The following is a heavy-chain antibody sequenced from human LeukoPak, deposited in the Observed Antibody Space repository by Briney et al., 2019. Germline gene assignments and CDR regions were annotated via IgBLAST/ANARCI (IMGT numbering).Heavy chain of an antibody. Sequence: GASVKLSCKASGGTFSSYAISWVRQAPGQGLEWMGRIIPILGIANYAQKFQGRVTITADKSTSTAYMELSSLRSEDTAVYYCARECSSGIIWGQGTMVTVSS. D-gene: IGHD6-19*01. CDR1: GGTFSSYA. V-gene: IGHV1-69*04. J-gene: IGHJ3*02. CDR3: ARECSSGII. CDR2: IIPILGIA.